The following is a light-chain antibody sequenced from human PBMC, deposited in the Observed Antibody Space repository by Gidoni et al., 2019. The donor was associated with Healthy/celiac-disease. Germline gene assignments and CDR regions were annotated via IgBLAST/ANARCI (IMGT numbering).Light chain of an antibody. J-gene: IGKJ5*01. V-gene: IGKV2-28*01. CDR1: QSLLHSNGNNY. Sequence: DPVVPQSPLPLPVTPGEPAPISCRSSQSLLHSNGNNYWAWYLQQPGQYPQLLIYLGSNRASGVPDRFSSSGAGTDFTLKISRVEDEDVGVYYCMQALQTPPFTFGQGTRLEIK. CDR3: MQALQTPPFT. CDR2: LGS.